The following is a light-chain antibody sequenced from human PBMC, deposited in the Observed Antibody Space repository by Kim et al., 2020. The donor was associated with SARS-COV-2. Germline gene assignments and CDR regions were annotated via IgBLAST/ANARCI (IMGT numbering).Light chain of an antibody. CDR1: QKIDFY. V-gene: IGKV1-39*01. J-gene: IGKJ2*01. CDR2: TAS. Sequence: DIQMTQSPSSLSASVGDRVTITCRASQKIDFYLSWSEQKPGKAPKLLIYTASNLHSGVPSRFSGSGSGTDFTLTIDSLQPDDFATYYCQQSYRTPYTFGQGTKLE. CDR3: QQSYRTPYT.